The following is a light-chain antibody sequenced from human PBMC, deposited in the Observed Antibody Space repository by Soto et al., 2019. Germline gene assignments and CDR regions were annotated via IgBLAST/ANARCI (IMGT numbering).Light chain of an antibody. J-gene: IGLJ2*01. Sequence: SYELTQPPSVSVAPGKTARITCGGNNIGSKSVHWYQQKPGQAPVLVIYYDSDRPSGIPERVSGSNSGNTATLTISRVEAGDEADYYCQVWDSSSDHVVFGGWTKLTVL. CDR1: NIGSKS. V-gene: IGLV3-21*04. CDR2: YDS. CDR3: QVWDSSSDHVV.